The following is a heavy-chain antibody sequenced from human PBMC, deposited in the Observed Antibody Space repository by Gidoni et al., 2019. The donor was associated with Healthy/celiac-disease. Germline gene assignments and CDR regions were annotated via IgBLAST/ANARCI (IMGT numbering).Heavy chain of an antibody. Sequence: QVPLVESGGGVVQPGRSLILYCAASGFPFSSYGMHWVLQAPGKGLEWVAVIWYDGSNKYYADSVKGRFTISRDNSKNTLYLQMNSLRAEDTAVYYCARFTYSGSYYLDYWGQGTLVTVSS. V-gene: IGHV3-33*08. CDR3: ARFTYSGSYYLDY. D-gene: IGHD1-26*01. CDR2: IWYDGSNK. J-gene: IGHJ4*02. CDR1: GFPFSSYG.